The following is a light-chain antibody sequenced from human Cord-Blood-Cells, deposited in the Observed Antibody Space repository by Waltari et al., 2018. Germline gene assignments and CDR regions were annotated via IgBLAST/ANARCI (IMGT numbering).Light chain of an antibody. CDR2: GAS. J-gene: IGKJ1*01. V-gene: IGKV3-20*01. CDR1: QSVSSSY. Sequence: EIVLTQSPGTLSLSPGERATLSCRASQSVSSSYLAWYQQKPVQAPRLLIYGASSRATRIPDRFSGSGSGTDFTLTISRLEPEDFAVYYCQQYGSSPWTFGQGTKVEIK. CDR3: QQYGSSPWT.